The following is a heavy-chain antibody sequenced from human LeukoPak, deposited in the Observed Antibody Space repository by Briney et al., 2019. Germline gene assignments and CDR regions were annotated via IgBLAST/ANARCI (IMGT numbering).Heavy chain of an antibody. D-gene: IGHD3-10*01. V-gene: IGHV3-15*01. CDR2: IKSKTDGGTT. CDR1: GFTFSNAW. CDR3: TTYGSGSSYTYYFDY. Sequence: GGSLRLSCAASGFTFSNAWMSWVRQAPGKGLEWVGRIKSKTDGGTTDYAAPVKGRFTISRDDSKNTLYLQMNSLKTEDTAVYYCTTYGSGSSYTYYFDYWGQGTLVTVSS. J-gene: IGHJ4*02.